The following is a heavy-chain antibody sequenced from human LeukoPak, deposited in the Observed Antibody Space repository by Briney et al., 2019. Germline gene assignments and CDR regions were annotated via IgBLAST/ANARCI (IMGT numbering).Heavy chain of an antibody. J-gene: IGHJ6*03. V-gene: IGHV4-34*01. D-gene: IGHD1-7*01. Sequence: PSETLSLTCAVYGGSFSNYYWSWIRQPPGEGLEWIGYINDRGRNNYNPSLMSRVTVSVDTSKNQFSLRLTSVTATDTAVYYCARRWNYGRNYYIDVWGKGATVSVSS. CDR1: GGSFSNYY. CDR2: INDRGRN. CDR3: ARRWNYGRNYYIDV.